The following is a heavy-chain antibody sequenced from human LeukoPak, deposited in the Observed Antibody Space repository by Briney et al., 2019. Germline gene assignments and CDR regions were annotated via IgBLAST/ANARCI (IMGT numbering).Heavy chain of an antibody. D-gene: IGHD3-22*01. CDR1: GYTFTSYG. V-gene: IGHV1-18*01. Sequence: GASVKVSRKASGYTFTSYGISWVRQAPGQGLEWMGWISAYNDNTNYAQKLQGRVTMTTDTSTSAAYMELRSLRSDDTAVYYCAREGNYDSSGFWFDPWGQGTLVTVSS. CDR3: AREGNYDSSGFWFDP. CDR2: ISAYNDNT. J-gene: IGHJ5*02.